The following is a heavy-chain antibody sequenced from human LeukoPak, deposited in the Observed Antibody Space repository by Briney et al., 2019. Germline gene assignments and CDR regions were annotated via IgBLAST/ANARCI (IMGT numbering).Heavy chain of an antibody. Sequence: PSETLSLTCTVSGGSISSYYWSWIRQPPGKGLEWIGYIYYSGSTYYNPSLKSRVTISVDTSKNQFSLKLSSVTAADTAVYYCARGALEYYYDSSGYMDYWGQGTLVTVSS. V-gene: IGHV4-59*08. CDR1: GGSISSYY. J-gene: IGHJ4*02. CDR3: ARGALEYYYDSSGYMDY. D-gene: IGHD3-22*01. CDR2: IYYSGST.